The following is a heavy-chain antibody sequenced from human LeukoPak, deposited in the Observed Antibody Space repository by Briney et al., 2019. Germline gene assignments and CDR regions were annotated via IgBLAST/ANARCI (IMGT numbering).Heavy chain of an antibody. Sequence: GGSLRLSCAASGFTFSSYGMHWVRQAPGKGLEWVAFIRYDGSNKYYADSVRGRFTISRDNSKNTVYLQMNSLRAEDTAVYYCARENGYNTWGQGTLVTVSS. V-gene: IGHV3-30*02. J-gene: IGHJ5*02. CDR3: ARENGYNT. D-gene: IGHD5-24*01. CDR2: IRYDGSNK. CDR1: GFTFSSYG.